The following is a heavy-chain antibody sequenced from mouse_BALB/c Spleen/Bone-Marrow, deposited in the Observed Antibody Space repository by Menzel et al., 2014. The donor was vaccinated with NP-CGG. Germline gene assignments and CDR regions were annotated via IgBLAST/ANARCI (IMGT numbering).Heavy chain of an antibody. CDR3: ARGDYGSTYWFAY. CDR1: GFPLSSYG. D-gene: IGHD1-1*01. J-gene: IGHJ3*01. V-gene: IGHV2-9*02. Sequence: VKLMESGPGLVAPSQSLSITCTVSGFPLSSYGVHWVRQCPGKGLEWLGIIWAGGGTNYNSALMSRLSISKDNSKSQVFLKMNSLQTDDTAVYYCARGDYGSTYWFAYWGQGTLVTVSA. CDR2: IWAGGGT.